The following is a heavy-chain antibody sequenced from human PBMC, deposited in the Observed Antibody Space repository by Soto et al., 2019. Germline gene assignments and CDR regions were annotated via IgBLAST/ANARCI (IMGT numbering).Heavy chain of an antibody. J-gene: IGHJ6*02. CDR2: IYSGGNT. CDR1: GFSVSSNY. CDR3: ARDSTWIPYYHYGMDV. V-gene: IGHV3-53*01. Sequence: EVQLVESGGGLIQPGGSLRLSCAASGFSVSSNYMSWVRQAPGKGLEWVSVIYSGGNTHYADSVKGRLTISRDNSKDTLYLQMNSLRAEDTAVYYCARDSTWIPYYHYGMDVWGQGTTVTVSS. D-gene: IGHD5-18*01.